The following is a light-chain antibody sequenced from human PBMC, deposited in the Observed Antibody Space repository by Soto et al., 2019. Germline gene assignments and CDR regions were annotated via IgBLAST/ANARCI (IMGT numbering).Light chain of an antibody. J-gene: IGKJ5*01. CDR3: QQRSNWPPN. Sequence: EIVLTQSPGTLSLSPGERAALSCRASRSLSDNHLAWYQQKPGQAPRLLIYDASNRATGIPARFSGSGSGKDFTLNISNLEPEDFAVYYCQQRSNWPPNFGQGTRLEI. V-gene: IGKV3-11*01. CDR2: DAS. CDR1: RSLSDNH.